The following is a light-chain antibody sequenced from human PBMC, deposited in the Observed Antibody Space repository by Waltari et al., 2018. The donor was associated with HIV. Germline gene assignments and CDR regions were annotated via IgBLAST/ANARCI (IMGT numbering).Light chain of an antibody. Sequence: DIVMTQSPDSLTVSLGERATINCKASPSVLYSSNNKNYLSWYQQKPGPRPRFLLDWASARESGVPDRFSGSGSGTDFTLTIRSVQAEDVAVYYCQQYFSAPLTFGQGTKVEIK. V-gene: IGKV4-1*01. CDR3: QQYFSAPLT. J-gene: IGKJ1*01. CDR2: WAS. CDR1: PSVLYSSNNKNY.